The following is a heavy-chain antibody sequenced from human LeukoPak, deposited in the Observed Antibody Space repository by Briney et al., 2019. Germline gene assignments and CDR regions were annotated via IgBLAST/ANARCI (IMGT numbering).Heavy chain of an antibody. J-gene: IGHJ4*02. D-gene: IGHD1-14*01. Sequence: SETPSLTCAVYGGSFSNYYWSWIRQPPGKGLEWIGEINHSGSTNYNPSLKSRVTISVDTSKKQFSLKLSSVTAADTAVYYCVRRRASHQTGYGSFDYWGQGTLVTVSS. CDR3: VRRRASHQTGYGSFDY. CDR2: INHSGST. CDR1: GGSFSNYY. V-gene: IGHV4-34*01.